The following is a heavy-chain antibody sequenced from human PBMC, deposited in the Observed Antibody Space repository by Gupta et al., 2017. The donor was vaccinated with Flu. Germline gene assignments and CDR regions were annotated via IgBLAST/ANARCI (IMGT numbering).Heavy chain of an antibody. CDR3: ARSWGIQLWSDWYFDL. Sequence: EVQLVESGGGLVQPGGSLRLSCAAPGFTFSSYWMSWVRQAPGKGLEWVANIKQDGSEKYYVDSVKGRFTISRDNAKNSLYLQMNSLRAEDTAVYYCARSWGIQLWSDWYFDLWGRGTLVTVSS. J-gene: IGHJ2*01. D-gene: IGHD5-18*01. V-gene: IGHV3-7*01. CDR1: GFTFSSYW. CDR2: IKQDGSEK.